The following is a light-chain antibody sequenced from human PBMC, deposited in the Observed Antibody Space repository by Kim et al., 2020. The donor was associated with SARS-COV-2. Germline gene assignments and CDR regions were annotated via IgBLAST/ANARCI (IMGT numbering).Light chain of an antibody. Sequence: EIVMTQSPATLSVSPGERATLSCRASQSVGDNLAWYQQRPGQAPRLLIYDASTRATAIPARFSGSGSGTEFTLTITSLQSEDFAVYYCQQYNNRSPYTFGQGTKLEI. CDR1: QSVGDN. V-gene: IGKV3-15*01. CDR2: DAS. CDR3: QQYNNRSPYT. J-gene: IGKJ2*01.